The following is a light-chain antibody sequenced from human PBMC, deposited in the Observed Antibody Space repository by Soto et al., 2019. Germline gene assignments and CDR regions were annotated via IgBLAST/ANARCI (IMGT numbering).Light chain of an antibody. V-gene: IGKV3D-20*02. Sequence: EIVMTQSPATLSVYPWERATLSCRASQSIGSSYLGWYQQKPGQAPRLLIFGISSRASGIPDRFSGSGSGTDFTLTISSLEPEDFAVYYRQQRSNWPITFGQGTRLEIK. CDR1: QSIGSSY. CDR3: QQRSNWPIT. CDR2: GIS. J-gene: IGKJ5*01.